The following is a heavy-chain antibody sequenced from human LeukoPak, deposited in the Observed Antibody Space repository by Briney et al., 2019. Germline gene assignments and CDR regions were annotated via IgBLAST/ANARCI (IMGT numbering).Heavy chain of an antibody. V-gene: IGHV1-2*02. CDR1: GYTFTGYY. D-gene: IGHD6-19*01. Sequence: ASVKVSCKASGYTFTGYYINWVRQAPGQGLEWMGWINPNSGGTNYAQNYQGRVTMTRDTSISTAYMELTRLRSDDTAVYYCARGGQWLLWYFDYWGQGTLVTVSS. CDR2: INPNSGGT. CDR3: ARGGQWLLWYFDY. J-gene: IGHJ4*02.